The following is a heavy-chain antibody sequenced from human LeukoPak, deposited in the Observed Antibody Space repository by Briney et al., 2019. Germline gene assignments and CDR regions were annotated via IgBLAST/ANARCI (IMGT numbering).Heavy chain of an antibody. Sequence: SVKVSCKASGGTFSSYAISWVRQAPGQGLEWMGGIIPIFGTANYAQKFQGRVTITTDESTSTAYMELSSVRSEDTAVYYCARESIALPAAMHPWGQGTLVTVSS. D-gene: IGHD2-2*01. CDR1: GGTFSSYA. CDR3: ARESIALPAAMHP. J-gene: IGHJ5*02. V-gene: IGHV1-69*05. CDR2: IIPIFGTA.